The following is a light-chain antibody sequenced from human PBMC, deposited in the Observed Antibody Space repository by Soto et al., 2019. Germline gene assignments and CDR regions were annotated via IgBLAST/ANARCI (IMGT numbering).Light chain of an antibody. CDR3: QVYGSSPKT. CDR2: DAS. Sequence: EIVLTQSPATLSLSPGERATLSCRATQSVSSYLAWYEQKPGQAPRLLIYDASDRATGIPARFSGSGAGTDFTLTISRLEPGDFAVYYCQVYGSSPKTFGQGTKVEFK. J-gene: IGKJ1*01. V-gene: IGKV3-11*01. CDR1: QSVSSY.